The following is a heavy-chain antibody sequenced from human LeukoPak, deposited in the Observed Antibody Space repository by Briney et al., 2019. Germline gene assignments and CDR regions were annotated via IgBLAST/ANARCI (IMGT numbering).Heavy chain of an antibody. V-gene: IGHV1-2*02. J-gene: IGHJ3*02. CDR2: INPNSGGT. CDR3: ARVSTMIVVGPVFDI. D-gene: IGHD3-22*01. CDR1: GYTFTGYY. Sequence: ASVKVSCKASGYTFTGYYMHWVRQAPGQGLEWMGWINPNSGGTNYAQKFQGRVTMTRDTSISTAYMELSRLRSDDTAVYYCARVSTMIVVGPVFDIWGQGTMVTVSS.